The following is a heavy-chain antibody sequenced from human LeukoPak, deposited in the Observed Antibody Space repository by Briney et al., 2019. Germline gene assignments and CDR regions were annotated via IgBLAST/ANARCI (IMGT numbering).Heavy chain of an antibody. CDR3: ARHDSYGSVNWFDP. CDR2: INHSGST. J-gene: IGHJ5*02. CDR1: GGPFSGYY. D-gene: IGHD3-10*01. V-gene: IGHV4-34*01. Sequence: PSETLSLTCAVYGGPFSGYYWSWIRQPPGKGLEWIGEINHSGSTNYNPSLKSRVTISVDTSKNQFSLKLSSVTAADTAVYYCARHDSYGSVNWFDPWGQGTLVTVSS.